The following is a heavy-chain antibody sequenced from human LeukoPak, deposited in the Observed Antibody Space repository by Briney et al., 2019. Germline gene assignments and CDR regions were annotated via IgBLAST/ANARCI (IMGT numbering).Heavy chain of an antibody. CDR2: INPSVGGT. Sequence: ASVKVSCKAFGYGFTSHYIHWVRQAPGQGLEWMGIINPSVGGTTYARKFQGRVTMTRDTSTSTVYMELSSLGSEDTAVYYCARHGSGRYYPAEGRVDYWGEGTLVTVSS. CDR1: GYGFTSHY. V-gene: IGHV1-46*03. CDR3: ARHGSGRYYPAEGRVDY. J-gene: IGHJ4*02. D-gene: IGHD3-10*01.